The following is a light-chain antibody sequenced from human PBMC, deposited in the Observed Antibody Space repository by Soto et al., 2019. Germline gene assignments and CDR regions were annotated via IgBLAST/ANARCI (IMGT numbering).Light chain of an antibody. J-gene: IGKJ2*01. Sequence: DIQRTKSPSSRSASVGARVTITCRASQGISTYLVWYQQRQGRAPKLLIYAASSLLSGVPSRFSGSGSGTDFTLNISRLQPEDFATYYCQQSYRTPYTVGQGTKLETK. CDR3: QQSYRTPYT. V-gene: IGKV1-39*01. CDR2: AAS. CDR1: QGISTY.